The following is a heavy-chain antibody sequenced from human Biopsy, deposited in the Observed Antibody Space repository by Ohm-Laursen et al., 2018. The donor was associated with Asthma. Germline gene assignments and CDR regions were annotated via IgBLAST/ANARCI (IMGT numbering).Heavy chain of an antibody. Sequence: SSVKVSCKSLGGTLNTYVIGWVRQAPGQGLEWMGGINSVFGTTTYPQKFQDRVTITADDSTSTVYMELSSLRSEDPAVYYCARKAGSCISRTCYSLDFWGQGTLVTVSS. CDR3: ARKAGSCISRTCYSLDF. D-gene: IGHD2-2*01. V-gene: IGHV1-69*01. CDR1: GGTLNTYV. J-gene: IGHJ4*02. CDR2: INSVFGTT.